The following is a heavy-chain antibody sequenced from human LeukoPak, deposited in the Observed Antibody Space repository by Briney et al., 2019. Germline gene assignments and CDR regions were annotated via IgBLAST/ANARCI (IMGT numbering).Heavy chain of an antibody. CDR1: GGSISSYY. Sequence: SETLSLTCTVSGGSISSYYWSWIRQPPGKGLEWIWYIYYSGSTNYNPSLKSRVTISVDTSKNQFSLKLSSVTAADTAVYYCARDRREFLEWLFGWFDPWGQGTLVTVSS. J-gene: IGHJ5*02. V-gene: IGHV4-59*12. CDR2: IYYSGST. D-gene: IGHD3-3*01. CDR3: ARDRREFLEWLFGWFDP.